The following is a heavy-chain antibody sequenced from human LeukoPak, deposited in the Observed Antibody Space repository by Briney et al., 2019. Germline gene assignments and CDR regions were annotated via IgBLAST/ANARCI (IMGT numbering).Heavy chain of an antibody. V-gene: IGHV6-1*01. CDR3: ARETDFGVVTN. Sequence: SQTLSLTCDISGDSVSSNGASWTWIRQSPSRGLEWLGRTYYRSKWYNDYAVSVTSRISINPDTSKNQFSLQMNSVTPEDTAVYYCARETDFGVVTNWGQGTLVTVSS. CDR2: TYYRSKWYN. J-gene: IGHJ4*02. CDR1: GDSVSSNGAS. D-gene: IGHD3-3*01.